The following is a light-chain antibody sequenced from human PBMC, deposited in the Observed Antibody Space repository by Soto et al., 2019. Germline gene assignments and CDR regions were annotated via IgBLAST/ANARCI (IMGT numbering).Light chain of an antibody. V-gene: IGLV2-23*02. J-gene: IGLJ3*02. Sequence: QSALTQPASVSGSPGQAITISCTGTSSDVGSYNLVSWYQQHPGKAPKLMIYDVSKRPSGVSDRFSGSKSGNTASLTISGLQAEDEAAYYCQTWGTGIRVFGGGTKLTVL. CDR2: DVS. CDR1: SSDVGSYNL. CDR3: QTWGTGIRV.